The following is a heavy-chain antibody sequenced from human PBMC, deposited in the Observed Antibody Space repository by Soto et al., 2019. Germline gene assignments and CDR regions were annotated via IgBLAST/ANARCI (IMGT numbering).Heavy chain of an antibody. J-gene: IGHJ4*02. CDR2: INAGNGNT. Sequence: ASVKLSCKACGYTFTSYAMHWVRQAPGQRLEWMGWINAGNGNTKYSQKFQGRVTITRDTSASTAYMELSSLRSEDTAVYYCVYDILTGYPNWGQGTLVTVSS. V-gene: IGHV1-3*01. D-gene: IGHD3-9*01. CDR1: GYTFTSYA. CDR3: VYDILTGYPN.